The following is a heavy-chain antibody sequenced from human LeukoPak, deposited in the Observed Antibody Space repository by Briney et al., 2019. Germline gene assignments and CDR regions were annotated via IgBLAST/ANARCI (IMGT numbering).Heavy chain of an antibody. CDR3: ARGNGYNRWGTYYFDN. CDR1: GFTFSSYT. D-gene: IGHD5-24*01. Sequence: PGGSLRLSCAASGFTFSSYTMNWVRQAPGKGLEWVASINQDGGEKYYVDSVKGRFTISRENAKNSLFLQMNSLRAEDTAAYYCARGNGYNRWGTYYFDNWGQGTLVTVSS. CDR2: INQDGGEK. V-gene: IGHV3-7*05. J-gene: IGHJ4*02.